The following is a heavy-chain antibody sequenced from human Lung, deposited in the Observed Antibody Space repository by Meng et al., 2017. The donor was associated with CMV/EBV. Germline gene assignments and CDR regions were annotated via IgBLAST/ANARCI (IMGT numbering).Heavy chain of an antibody. CDR2: INSDGNDA. Sequence: GESLKISCAASGFTFSSYWMHWVRQAPGKGLVWVSRINSDGNDADYVDSVKDRFTISRDNAKNAVYLQMNSLRAEDTAVYYCARMLNYDFSRGGMDVWGQGPTVTFSS. CDR1: GFTFSSYW. J-gene: IGHJ6*02. CDR3: ARMLNYDFSRGGMDV. D-gene: IGHD3-3*01. V-gene: IGHV3-74*01.